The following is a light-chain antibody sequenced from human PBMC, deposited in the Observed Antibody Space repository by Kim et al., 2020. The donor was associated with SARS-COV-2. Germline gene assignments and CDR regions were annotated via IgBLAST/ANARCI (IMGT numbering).Light chain of an antibody. CDR1: QSVRNNY. V-gene: IGKV3-20*01. J-gene: IGKJ2*01. CDR3: QQYCSAPNT. CDR2: DAS. Sequence: EIVLTQSPGTLSLSPGERATLSCRASQSVRNNYLAWYQQKPGQVHRLLIYDASIRATGIPDRFSASGSGTDFTLTISRLEPEDSAVYYCQQYCSAPNTFAQGTKLEI.